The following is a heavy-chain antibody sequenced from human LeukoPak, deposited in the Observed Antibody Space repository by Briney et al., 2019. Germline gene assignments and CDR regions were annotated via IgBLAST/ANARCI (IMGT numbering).Heavy chain of an antibody. CDR1: GYSISNGYY. CDR2: VYHGGNT. Sequence: SETLSLTCSVSGYSISNGYYWGWIRQPPGKGLEFIGSVYHGGNTYYKASLKSRVTISLDTSKNQVSLRLSSVTAADTAVHYCARSYSGSFLYWGQGSLVTVSS. CDR3: ARSYSGSFLY. D-gene: IGHD1-26*01. J-gene: IGHJ1*01. V-gene: IGHV4-38-2*01.